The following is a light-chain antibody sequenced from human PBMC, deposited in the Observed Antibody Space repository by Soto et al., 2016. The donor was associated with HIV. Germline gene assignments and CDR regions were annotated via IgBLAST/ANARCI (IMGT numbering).Light chain of an antibody. CDR1: QGIRND. CDR3: LQHNHYPPT. CDR2: TAS. V-gene: IGKV1-17*02. J-gene: IGKJ3*01. Sequence: DVQMTQSPSSLSASVGDRVTMTCRASQGIRNDLDWYQQKPGKAPRRLIYTASRLQSGVPSRFSGSGSGTEFTLTISNLQPEDFATYYCLQHNHYPPTFGPGTKVDLK.